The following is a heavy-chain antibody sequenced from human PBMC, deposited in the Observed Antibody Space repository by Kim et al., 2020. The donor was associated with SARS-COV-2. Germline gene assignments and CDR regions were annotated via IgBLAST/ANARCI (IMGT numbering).Heavy chain of an antibody. Sequence: SETLSLTCAVSGCSVSSGSYYWSWIRQPPGKGLEWIGYMYDSGTTNDNPSLKSRATISLHTSKNQFSLKLNSVTAADTAEYYCASLPSRGYFDYLGQGTL. CDR2: MYDSGTT. CDR1: GCSVSSGSYY. V-gene: IGHV4-61*01. J-gene: IGHJ4*02. CDR3: ASLPSRGYFDY.